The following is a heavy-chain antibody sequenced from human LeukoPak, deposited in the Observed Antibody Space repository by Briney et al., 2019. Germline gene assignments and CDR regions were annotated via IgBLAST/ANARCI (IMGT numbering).Heavy chain of an antibody. D-gene: IGHD3-10*01. Sequence: SETLSLTCTVSGGSISSGGYYWSWIRQHPGKGLEWIGYIYYSGSTYYNPSLKSRVTISVDTSKNQFSLKLSSVTAADTAVYYCARSDYYGSAPGAFDIWGQGTMVTVSS. CDR3: ARSDYYGSAPGAFDI. CDR2: IYYSGST. CDR1: GGSISSGGYY. J-gene: IGHJ3*02. V-gene: IGHV4-31*03.